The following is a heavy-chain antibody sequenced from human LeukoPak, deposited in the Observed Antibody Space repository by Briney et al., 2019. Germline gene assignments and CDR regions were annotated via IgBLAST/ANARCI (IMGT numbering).Heavy chain of an antibody. V-gene: IGHV3-30*18. CDR1: GFTFSSYG. Sequence: GGSLRLSCAASGFTFSSYGMHWVRQAPGKGLEWVAVISYDGSNKYYGDSVKGRFTISRDNSKNTPYLQMNSLRAEDTAEYYCTKWPPGAFDTWGQGTMVTVSS. CDR3: TKWPPGAFDT. J-gene: IGHJ3*02. CDR2: ISYDGSNK. D-gene: IGHD5-12*01.